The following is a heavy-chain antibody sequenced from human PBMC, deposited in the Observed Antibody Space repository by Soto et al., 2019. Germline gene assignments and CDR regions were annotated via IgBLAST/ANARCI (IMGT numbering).Heavy chain of an antibody. CDR2: ISGNGGST. CDR1: GFTFSSCG. Sequence: GGSLRLSCAASGFTFSSCGRGRVSQNTGKGLEWVSGISGNGGSTYYADSVKGRFTISRDTSKNTLYLQMDSLGAEDTAIYFCAKVSSSWYAGFFDLWGQGTPVTVSS. J-gene: IGHJ4*02. V-gene: IGHV3-23*01. D-gene: IGHD6-13*01. CDR3: AKVSSSWYAGFFDL.